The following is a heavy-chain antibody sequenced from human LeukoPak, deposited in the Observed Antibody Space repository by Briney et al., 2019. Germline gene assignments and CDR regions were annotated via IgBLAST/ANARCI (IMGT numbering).Heavy chain of an antibody. CDR1: GFTFTIYA. D-gene: IGHD3-22*01. CDR2: ISGSGGDT. Sequence: PGGSLRLSCAASGFTFTIYAMTWVRQAPGKGLEWVSYISGSGGDTYYAYSVKGRFTISRDNSKNTLYLQMNSLRAEDTAVDYCARRYYDSSGYYSLDYWGQGTLVTVSS. CDR3: ARRYYDSSGYYSLDY. J-gene: IGHJ4*02. V-gene: IGHV3-23*01.